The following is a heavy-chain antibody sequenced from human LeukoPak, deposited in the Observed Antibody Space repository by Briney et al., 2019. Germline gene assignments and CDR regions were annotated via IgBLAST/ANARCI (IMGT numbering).Heavy chain of an antibody. CDR3: ARSPHCSSTSCYIRWFDP. V-gene: IGHV4-59*01. CDR2: IYYSGST. D-gene: IGHD2-2*02. Sequence: SETLSLTCTVSGGSISSYYWSWIRQPPGKGLEWIGYIYYSGSTNYNPSLKCRVTISVDTSKNQFSLKLSSVTAADTAVYYCARSPHCSSTSCYIRWFDPWGQGTLVTVSS. J-gene: IGHJ5*02. CDR1: GGSISSYY.